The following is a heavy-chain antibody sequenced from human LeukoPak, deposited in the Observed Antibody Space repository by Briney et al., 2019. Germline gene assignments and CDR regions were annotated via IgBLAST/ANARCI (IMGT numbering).Heavy chain of an antibody. Sequence: PSETLSLTCTVSGGSISSGGYYWSWIRQPPGKGLEWIGYIYHSGSTYYNPSLKSRVTISVDRSKNQFSLKLSSVTAADTAVYYCARGHNIGAMVRGYNWFDPWGQGTLVTVSS. D-gene: IGHD3-10*01. CDR1: GGSISSGGYY. J-gene: IGHJ5*02. CDR3: ARGHNIGAMVRGYNWFDP. V-gene: IGHV4-30-2*01. CDR2: IYHSGST.